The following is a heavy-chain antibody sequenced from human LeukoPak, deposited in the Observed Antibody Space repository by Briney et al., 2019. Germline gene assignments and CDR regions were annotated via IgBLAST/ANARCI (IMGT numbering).Heavy chain of an antibody. J-gene: IGHJ4*02. CDR2: VYHSGST. V-gene: IGHV4-59*01. D-gene: IGHD6-25*01. Sequence: SETLSLTCAVSGASIRTYYWTWVRQSPGKGLEWIGYVYHSGSTYYTPSLRRRVAMSIDTSENSFSLKLNSVTAADTAVYYCAASLTALRPSYYFDFWAQGSQVTVSS. CDR3: AASLTALRPSYYFDF. CDR1: GASIRTYY.